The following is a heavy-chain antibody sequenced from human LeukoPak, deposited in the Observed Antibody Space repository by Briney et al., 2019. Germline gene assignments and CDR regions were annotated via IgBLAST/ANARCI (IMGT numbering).Heavy chain of an antibody. CDR3: ARSPRVEAGAKY. CDR2: IKQDGSEK. CDR1: GFTFSNYW. V-gene: IGHV3-7*04. Sequence: GGSLRLSCAASGFTFSNYWMSWVRQAPGKGLEWVANIKQDGSEKYYVDSVKGRFTISRDNAKNSLYLQMNSLRAEDTAVYYCARSPRVEAGAKYWGQGTLVSVST. J-gene: IGHJ4*02. D-gene: IGHD6-19*01.